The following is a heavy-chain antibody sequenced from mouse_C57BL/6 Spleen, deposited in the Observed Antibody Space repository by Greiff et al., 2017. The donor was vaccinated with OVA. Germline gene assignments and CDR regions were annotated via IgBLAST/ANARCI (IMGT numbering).Heavy chain of an antibody. J-gene: IGHJ2*01. D-gene: IGHD4-1*01. CDR3: ASRSLTGTGSFGY. CDR2: IDPSDSYT. Sequence: QVHVKQPGAELVKPGASVKLSCKASGYTFTSYWMQWVKQRPGQGLEWIGEIDPSDSYTNYNQKFKGKATLTVDTSSSTAYMQLSSLTSEDPAVYYSASRSLTGTGSFGYWSQGTTLTVSS. CDR1: GYTFTSYW. V-gene: IGHV1-50*01.